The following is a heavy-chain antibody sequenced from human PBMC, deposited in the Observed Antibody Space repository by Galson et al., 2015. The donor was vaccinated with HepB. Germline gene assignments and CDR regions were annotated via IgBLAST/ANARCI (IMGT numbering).Heavy chain of an antibody. J-gene: IGHJ5*02. D-gene: IGHD2-2*01. CDR3: ATARAARLTTSIVVVPANLQLVGFDP. Sequence: SVKVSCKVSGYTLTELSMHWVRQAPGKGLEWMGGFDPEDGETIYAQKFQGRVTMTEDTSTDTAYMELSSLRSEDTAVYYCATARAARLTTSIVVVPANLQLVGFDPWGQGTLVTVSS. CDR2: FDPEDGET. CDR1: GYTLTELS. V-gene: IGHV1-24*01.